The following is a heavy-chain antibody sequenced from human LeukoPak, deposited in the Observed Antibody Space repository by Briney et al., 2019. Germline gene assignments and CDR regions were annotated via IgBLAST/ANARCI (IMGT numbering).Heavy chain of an antibody. Sequence: SETLSLTCAVYGVSFSGYYWSWIRQPPGKGLEWIGEINHSGSTNYNPSLKSRVTISVDTSKNQFSLKLSSVTAADTAVYYCARGDILTGYYTRGDYDYWGQGTLVTVSS. D-gene: IGHD3-9*01. CDR1: GVSFSGYY. V-gene: IGHV4-34*01. CDR2: INHSGST. CDR3: ARGDILTGYYTRGDYDY. J-gene: IGHJ4*02.